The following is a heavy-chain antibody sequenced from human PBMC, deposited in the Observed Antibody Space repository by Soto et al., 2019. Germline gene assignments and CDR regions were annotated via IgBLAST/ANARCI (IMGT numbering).Heavy chain of an antibody. J-gene: IGHJ6*02. CDR3: ARIKAGGGYDFWSGYPSPYYYYGMDV. V-gene: IGHV2-70*11. CDR2: IDWDDDK. Sequence: SGPTLVNPPQTLTLTCTFSGFSLSTSGMCVSWIRQPPGKALEWLARIDWDDDKYYSTSLKTRLTISKDTSKNQVVLTMTNMGPVDTATYYCARIKAGGGYDFWSGYPSPYYYYGMDVWGQGTTVTVSS. D-gene: IGHD3-3*01. CDR1: GFSLSTSGMC.